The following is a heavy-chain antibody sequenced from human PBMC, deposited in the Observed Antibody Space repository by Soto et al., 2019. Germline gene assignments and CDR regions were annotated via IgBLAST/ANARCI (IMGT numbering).Heavy chain of an antibody. CDR2: ISAYNGNT. V-gene: IGHV1-18*01. CDR1: GFAFASNS. CDR3: QRVGGTPDGDSCSAFRVHRSFD. D-gene: IGHD4-17*01. Sequence: WEACGFAFASNSMRWARHAPGQGLEWMGWISAYNGNTNYAQKLQGRVTMTTDTSTSTAYMELRSLRSDDTAVYYFQRVGGTPDGDSCSAFRVHRSFD. J-gene: IGHJ5*02.